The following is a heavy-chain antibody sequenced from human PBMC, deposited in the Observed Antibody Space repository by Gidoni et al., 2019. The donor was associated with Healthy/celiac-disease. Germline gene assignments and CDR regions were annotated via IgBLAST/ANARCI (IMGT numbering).Heavy chain of an antibody. CDR1: GFTFSSYA. Sequence: EVQLFESGGGLVQPGGSLRLSCAASGFTFSSYAMSWVRQAPGKGLEWVSAISGSGGSTYYADSVKGRFTTSRDNSKNTLYLQMNSLRAEDTAVYYCATPSGYSSSWYGAFDIWGQGTMVTVSS. CDR3: ATPSGYSSSWYGAFDI. J-gene: IGHJ3*02. V-gene: IGHV3-23*01. D-gene: IGHD6-13*01. CDR2: ISGSGGST.